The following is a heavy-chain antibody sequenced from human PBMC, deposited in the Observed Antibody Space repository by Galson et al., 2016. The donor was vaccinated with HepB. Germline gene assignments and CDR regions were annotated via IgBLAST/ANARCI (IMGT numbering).Heavy chain of an antibody. CDR2: IKPVFDTA. J-gene: IGHJ5*02. Sequence: SVKVSCKASGGAFNNYAISWVRQAPGQGPEWMGSIKPVFDTAKYAQKFQGRVTISADESTTTVYMEVSSLRSDDTAVYFCARSGVLGAVESWLDPWGQGTLVTVSS. CDR1: GGAFNNYA. V-gene: IGHV1-69*13. CDR3: ARSGVLGAVESWLDP. D-gene: IGHD3-10*01.